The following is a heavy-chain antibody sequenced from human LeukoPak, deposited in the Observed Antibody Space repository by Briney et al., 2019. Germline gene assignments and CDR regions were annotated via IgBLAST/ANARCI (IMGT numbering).Heavy chain of an antibody. CDR2: IYPGDSDT. J-gene: IGHJ1*01. V-gene: IGHV5-51*01. Sequence: HGESLKISCKGSGYSFTSYWIGWVRQMPGKGLEWMGIIYPGDSDTRYSPSFQGQVTISADKSIGTAYLQWSSLKASDTAMYYCARQAVPVAKYFQFWGQGTLVTVSS. CDR1: GYSFTSYW. CDR3: ARQAVPVAKYFQF. D-gene: IGHD2-2*01.